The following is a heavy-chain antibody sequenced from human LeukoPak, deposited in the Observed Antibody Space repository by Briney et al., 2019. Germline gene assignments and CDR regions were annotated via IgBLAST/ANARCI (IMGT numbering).Heavy chain of an antibody. CDR2: IYPGDSDT. J-gene: IGHJ4*02. CDR1: GYSFSTYW. CDR3: ARRRSNTWFIDY. V-gene: IGHV5-51*01. Sequence: GESLKISCEASGYSFSTYWIVWVLQMPGKGLEWMGSIYPGDSDTRYSPPCRGHVTISADKSTTAAYLQWHSLQASDTAMYYCARRRSNTWFIDYWGQGTLVAVSS. D-gene: IGHD6-13*01.